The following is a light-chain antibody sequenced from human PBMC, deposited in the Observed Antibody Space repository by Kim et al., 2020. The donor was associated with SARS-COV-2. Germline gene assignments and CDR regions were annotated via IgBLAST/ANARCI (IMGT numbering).Light chain of an antibody. Sequence: DIVMTQSPLSLPVTPGEPASISCKSSQSLLQSNGYNYLDWYLQKPGQSPQLLIYLGSNRASGVPDRFSGSGSGTDFTLKISRVEAEDVGVYSCMQGLQTRTLGQGTKVDIK. V-gene: IGKV2-28*01. J-gene: IGKJ1*01. CDR3: MQGLQTRT. CDR2: LGS. CDR1: QSLLQSNGYNY.